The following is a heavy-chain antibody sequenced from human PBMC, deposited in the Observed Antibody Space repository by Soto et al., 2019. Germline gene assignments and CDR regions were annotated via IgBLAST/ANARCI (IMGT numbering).Heavy chain of an antibody. CDR3: ARGYDFWRGTYYFDY. V-gene: IGHV3-23*01. CDR2: ISGSGEST. CDR1: GFTFSTYG. D-gene: IGHD3-3*01. Sequence: LRLSCAASGFTFSTYGLDWVRQAPGKGLECVSTISGSGESTYYADSVKGRFTISRDNSRDTLYLRMNSLRAEDTAMYYCARGYDFWRGTYYFDYWGQGTPVTASS. J-gene: IGHJ4*02.